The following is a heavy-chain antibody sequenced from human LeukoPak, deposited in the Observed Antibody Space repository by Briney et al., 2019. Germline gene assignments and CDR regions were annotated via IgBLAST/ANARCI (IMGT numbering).Heavy chain of an antibody. Sequence: ASVKVSCKASGYTFTGYYMHWVRQAPGQGLEWMGWINPNSGGTNYAQKFQGRVTMTRDTSISTAYMELSRLRSDDTAMYYCARVIFVAAAFDYWGQGTLVTVSS. J-gene: IGHJ4*02. CDR2: INPNSGGT. V-gene: IGHV1-2*02. D-gene: IGHD6-19*01. CDR1: GYTFTGYY. CDR3: ARVIFVAAAFDY.